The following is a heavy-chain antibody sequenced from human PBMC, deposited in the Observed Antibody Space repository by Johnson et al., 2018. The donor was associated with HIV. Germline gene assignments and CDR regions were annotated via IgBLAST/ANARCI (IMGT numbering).Heavy chain of an antibody. CDR2: IFTAGDV. D-gene: IGHD3-22*01. Sequence: VQLVESGGGLVQPGGSLRLSCAASGFTVSTNYMSWVRQAPGKGLEWVSVIFTAGDVYYSDSVKGRFTISRDNSKNTLYLQMNSLRLEDTALYYCARDRGYWDAFDIWGQGTMVIVSS. J-gene: IGHJ3*02. V-gene: IGHV3-66*02. CDR3: ARDRGYWDAFDI. CDR1: GFTVSTNY.